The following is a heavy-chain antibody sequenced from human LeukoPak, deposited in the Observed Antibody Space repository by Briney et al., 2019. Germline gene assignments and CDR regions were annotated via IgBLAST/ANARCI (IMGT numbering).Heavy chain of an antibody. CDR2: ISYSGST. J-gene: IGHJ4*02. D-gene: IGHD2-15*01. V-gene: IGHV4-59*01. CDR1: GSSISSYY. Sequence: KASETLSLTCTVSGSSISSYYWSWIRQPPGKGLEWIGYISYSGSTDYNPSLKSRVTISVDMSKSQFSLKLSSVTAADTAVYYCASVYCSGRNCHPYYFDCWGQGTLVTVSS. CDR3: ASVYCSGRNCHPYYFDC.